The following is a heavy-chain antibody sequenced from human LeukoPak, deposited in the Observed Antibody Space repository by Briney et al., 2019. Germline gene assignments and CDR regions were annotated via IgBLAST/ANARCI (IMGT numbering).Heavy chain of an antibody. CDR1: GFTFSSYA. J-gene: IGHJ4*02. Sequence: QAGGSLRLSCAASGFTFSSYAMHWVRQAPGKGLEYVSAISSNGGSTYYADSVKGRFTISRDNSKNTLYLQMSSLRAEDTAVYYCVKDGSRSGSYSGILDYWGQGTLVTVSS. D-gene: IGHD1-26*01. V-gene: IGHV3-64D*06. CDR2: ISSNGGST. CDR3: VKDGSRSGSYSGILDY.